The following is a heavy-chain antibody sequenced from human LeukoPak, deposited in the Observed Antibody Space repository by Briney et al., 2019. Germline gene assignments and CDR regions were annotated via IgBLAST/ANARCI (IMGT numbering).Heavy chain of an antibody. CDR1: GGSISSSSYY. V-gene: IGHV4-39*07. CDR2: IYYSGST. Sequence: SETLSLTCTVSGGSISSSSYYWGWIRQPPGKGLEWIGSIYYSGSTYYNPSLKSRVTISVDTSKNQFSLKLSSVTAADTAVYYCARDRRDGYNCMDVWGQGTTVTVSS. CDR3: ARDRRDGYNCMDV. D-gene: IGHD5-24*01. J-gene: IGHJ6*02.